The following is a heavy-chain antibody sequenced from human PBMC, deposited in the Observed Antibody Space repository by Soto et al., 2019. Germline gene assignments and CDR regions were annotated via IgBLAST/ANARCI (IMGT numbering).Heavy chain of an antibody. Sequence: TETLSLTCAVYGGSFSCYYWILIRQPPGKGLEWIGEINHSGSTNYNPSLKSRVTISVDTSKNQFSLKLSSVTAADTAVYYCASAVGYCSSTSCYRGGYYYHGMDVWGQGTTVTVSS. CDR2: INHSGST. J-gene: IGHJ6*02. CDR1: GGSFSCYY. D-gene: IGHD2-2*02. CDR3: ASAVGYCSSTSCYRGGYYYHGMDV. V-gene: IGHV4-34*01.